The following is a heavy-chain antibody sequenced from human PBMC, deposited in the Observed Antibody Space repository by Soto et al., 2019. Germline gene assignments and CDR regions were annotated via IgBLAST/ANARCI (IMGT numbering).Heavy chain of an antibody. CDR1: GFTFSSYA. Sequence: AGSLRLSCAASGFTFSSYAMSWVPQAPGKGLEWVSAISGSGGSTYYADSVKGRFTISRDNSKNTLYLQMNSLRAEDTAVYYCAKHSGDMIIFGAVIVKMGNNWFDPWGQGTLVTVSS. CDR3: AKHSGDMIIFGAVIVKMGNNWFDP. D-gene: IGHD3-16*02. J-gene: IGHJ5*02. V-gene: IGHV3-23*01. CDR2: ISGSGGST.